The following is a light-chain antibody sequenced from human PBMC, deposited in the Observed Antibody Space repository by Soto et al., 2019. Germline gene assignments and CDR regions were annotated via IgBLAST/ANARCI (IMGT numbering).Light chain of an antibody. CDR3: QTWGTGIQV. J-gene: IGLJ1*01. Sequence: QLVLTQSPSASASLGASVKLTCTLSSGHSSYAIAWHQQQPEKGPRYLMKLNSDGSHSKGDGIPDRFSGSSSGAERYLTISSLQSEDEVDYYCQTWGTGIQVFGTGTKLTVL. V-gene: IGLV4-69*01. CDR1: SGHSSYA. CDR2: LNSDGSH.